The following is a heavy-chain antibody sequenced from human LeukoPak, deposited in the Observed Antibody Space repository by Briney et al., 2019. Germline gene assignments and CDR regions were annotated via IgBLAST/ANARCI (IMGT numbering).Heavy chain of an antibody. CDR3: AKDQKWGPADYYFDS. J-gene: IGHJ4*02. CDR2: ISTDGKDK. Sequence: GRSLRLSCAASGFTLSNYAMHWVRQAPGKGLEWVTVISTDGKDKKYADSVKGRFAISRDNSKNTLDLQMNSLRAEDTAVYYCAKDQKWGPADYYFDSWGQGTLVTVSS. V-gene: IGHV3-30*18. CDR1: GFTLSNYA. D-gene: IGHD2-2*01.